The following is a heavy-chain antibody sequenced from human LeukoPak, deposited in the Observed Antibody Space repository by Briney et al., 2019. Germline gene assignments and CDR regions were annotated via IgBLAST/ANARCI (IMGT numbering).Heavy chain of an antibody. J-gene: IGHJ4*02. Sequence: PSETLSLTCTVSGGSIRSYYWSWIRQPPGKGLEWIGYIYYSGSTNYNPSLKSRVTISVDTSKNQFSLKLSSVTAADTAVYYCARADSSGPDYWGQGTLVTVSS. CDR3: ARADSSGPDY. D-gene: IGHD3-22*01. CDR1: GGSIRSYY. CDR2: IYYSGST. V-gene: IGHV4-59*01.